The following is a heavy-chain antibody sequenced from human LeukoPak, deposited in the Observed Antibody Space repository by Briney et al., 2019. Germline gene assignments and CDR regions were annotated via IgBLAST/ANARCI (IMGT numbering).Heavy chain of an antibody. V-gene: IGHV2-70*04. CDR2: IDWDDDK. D-gene: IGHD2-21*02. CDR3: ARSTYCGGDCPFDY. J-gene: IGHJ4*02. CDR1: GFSLSTPKMR. Sequence: SGPALVKPTQTLTLTCTFSGFSLSTPKMRVSWIRQPPGKALEWLARIDWDDDKFYSTSLKTRLTISKDTSKNQVVLTMTNMDPVHTLTYYCARSTYCGGDCPFDYWGQATLVTVSS.